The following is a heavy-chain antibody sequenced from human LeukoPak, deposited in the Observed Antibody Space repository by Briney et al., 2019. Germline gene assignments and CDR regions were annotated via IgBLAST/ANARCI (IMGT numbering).Heavy chain of an antibody. J-gene: IGHJ4*02. CDR1: EFTLSSYV. CDR2: ITGSGAGT. CDR3: AKDPGYCSSASCYTVDY. D-gene: IGHD2-2*02. V-gene: IGHV3-23*01. Sequence: PGGSLRLSCAASEFTLSSYVMSWVRQAPGKGLEWVSSITGSGAGTYYADAVKGRFTISRDNSKNTLYLQMNSLRAEDTAIYYCAKDPGYCSSASCYTVDYWGQGTLVTVSS.